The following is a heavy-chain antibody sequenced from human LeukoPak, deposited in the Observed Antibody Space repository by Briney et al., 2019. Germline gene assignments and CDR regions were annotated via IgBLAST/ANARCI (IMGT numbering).Heavy chain of an antibody. J-gene: IGHJ4*02. V-gene: IGHV5-10-1*01. CDR1: GYSFTSYW. Sequence: GESLKISCKGSGYSFTSYWISWVRQMPGKGLEWMGRIDPGDSYTNYSPSFQGHVSISSDKSINTAYLQWSSLRASDTAMYYCARNRYYYDFSGYYVDYWGQGTLVTVSS. CDR2: IDPGDSYT. D-gene: IGHD3-22*01. CDR3: ARNRYYYDFSGYYVDY.